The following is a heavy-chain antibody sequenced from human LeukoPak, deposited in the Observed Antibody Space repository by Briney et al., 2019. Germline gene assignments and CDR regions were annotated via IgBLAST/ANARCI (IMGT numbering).Heavy chain of an antibody. CDR1: GGSISNYYW. J-gene: IGHJ4*02. D-gene: IGHD2-15*01. V-gene: IGHV2-5*01. Sequence: TLSLTCTVSGGSISNYYWSWIRQPPGKALEWLALIYWNDDNLYTPSLKSRLTITKDTSKNQVVLTMTNMDPVDTATYYCAHSSYCSGGSCYRGWDYFDYWGQGTLVTVSS. CDR2: IYWNDDN. CDR3: AHSSYCSGGSCYRGWDYFDY.